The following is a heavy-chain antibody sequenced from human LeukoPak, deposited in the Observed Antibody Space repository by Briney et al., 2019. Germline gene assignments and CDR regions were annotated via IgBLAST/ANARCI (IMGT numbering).Heavy chain of an antibody. D-gene: IGHD3-10*01. Sequence: SETLSLTCAVSGGSISSSNWWSWVRRPPGKGLEWIGEFYHSGSTNYNPSLKSRVTISVDKSKNQFSLKLSSVTAADTAVYYCARGGYYGSGSHNWFDPWGQGTLVTVSS. V-gene: IGHV4-4*02. CDR1: GGSISSSNW. CDR3: ARGGYYGSGSHNWFDP. CDR2: FYHSGST. J-gene: IGHJ5*02.